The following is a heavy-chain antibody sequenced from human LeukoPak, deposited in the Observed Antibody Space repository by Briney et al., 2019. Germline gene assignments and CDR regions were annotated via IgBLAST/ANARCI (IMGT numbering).Heavy chain of an antibody. V-gene: IGHV3-49*04. J-gene: IGHJ4*02. Sequence: GGSLRLSCTASGFTFGDYAMSWVRQAPGKGLEWVGFIRSKAYGGTTEYAASVKGRFTISRDDSKSIAYLQMNSLKTEDTAVYYCTSVWDIVVVPAAIIYWGQGTLVTVSS. D-gene: IGHD2-2*01. CDR3: TSVWDIVVVPAAIIY. CDR1: GFTFGDYA. CDR2: IRSKAYGGTT.